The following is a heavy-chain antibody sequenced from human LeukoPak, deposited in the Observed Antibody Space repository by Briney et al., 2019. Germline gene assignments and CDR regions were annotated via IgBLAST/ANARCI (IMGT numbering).Heavy chain of an antibody. D-gene: IGHD4-23*01. V-gene: IGHV4-34*01. CDR2: INHSGST. CDR3: ARAVVTPPYYFDY. Sequence: SETLSLTCAVYGGSFSGYYWSWIRQPPGQGLEWIGEINHSGSTNYNPSLKSRVTISVDTSKNQFSLKLSSVTAADTAVYYCARAVVTPPYYFDYWGQGTLVTVSS. J-gene: IGHJ4*02. CDR1: GGSFSGYY.